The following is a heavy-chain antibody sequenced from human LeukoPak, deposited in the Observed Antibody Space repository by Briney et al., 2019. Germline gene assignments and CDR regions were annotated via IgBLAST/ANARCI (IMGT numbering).Heavy chain of an antibody. CDR1: GFTFSSHA. CDR2: ISGSGGSL. D-gene: IGHD6-13*01. J-gene: IGHJ4*02. V-gene: IGHV3-23*01. CDR3: AEASIATAGILDY. Sequence: PGGSLRLSCAASGFTFSSHAMSWVRQAPGKGLEWVSAISGSGGSLYYADSVKGRFTISRDNSKNTLYLQMNGLRAEDTAVYYCAEASIATAGILDYWGQGTLVTVSS.